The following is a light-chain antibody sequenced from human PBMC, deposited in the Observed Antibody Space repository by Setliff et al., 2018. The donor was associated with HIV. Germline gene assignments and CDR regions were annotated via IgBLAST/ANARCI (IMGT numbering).Light chain of an antibody. CDR1: SSNIETNY. CDR3: ASWDDSLSGVV. J-gene: IGLJ2*01. V-gene: IGLV1-47*01. CDR2: RNN. Sequence: QSVLAQPPSASGTPGQRVTISCSGNSSNIETNYVYWYQQLPGTAPKLLIYRNNQRPSGVPDRFSGSKSGTSASLAISGLRSEDEADYYCASWDDSLSGVVFGGWTKVTVL.